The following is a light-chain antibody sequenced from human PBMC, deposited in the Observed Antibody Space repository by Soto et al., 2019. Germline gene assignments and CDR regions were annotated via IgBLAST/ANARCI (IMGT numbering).Light chain of an antibody. Sequence: DIQMTQSPSSLSASVGDRVTITCRASQSISSYLNWYQQKPGKAPKVLIYAASNLQSGVPSRFSGTGSGTDFTLTISSLQPEDFATYYCQQSYSNPTWTFGQGTKVEIK. CDR3: QQSYSNPTWT. CDR1: QSISSY. CDR2: AAS. V-gene: IGKV1-39*01. J-gene: IGKJ1*01.